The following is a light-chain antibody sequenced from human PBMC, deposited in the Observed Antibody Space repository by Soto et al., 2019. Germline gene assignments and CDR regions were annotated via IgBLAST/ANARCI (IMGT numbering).Light chain of an antibody. CDR1: QSVGSN. V-gene: IGKV3-15*01. Sequence: EIMMTQSPATLPVSPGQRVTLSCRASQSVGSNLAWYQQTPGQAPRLLIYGASTRATDVPARFSGSGSGTEFTLTISSLQSEDFAVYYCQKYDKWPWTFGHGTKVEIK. J-gene: IGKJ1*01. CDR2: GAS. CDR3: QKYDKWPWT.